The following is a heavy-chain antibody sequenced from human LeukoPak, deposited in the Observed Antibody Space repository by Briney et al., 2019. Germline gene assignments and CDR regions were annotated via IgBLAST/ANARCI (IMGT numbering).Heavy chain of an antibody. V-gene: IGHV3-21*01. D-gene: IGHD3-10*01. Sequence: RGSLRLSCAASGFTFSSYSMNWVRQAPGKGLEWVSSISSSSYIYYADSVKGRFTISRDNAKNSLYLQMNSLRAEDTAVYYCARGARVWFGELLYGGQGTLVTVSS. CDR1: GFTFSSYS. J-gene: IGHJ4*02. CDR3: ARGARVWFGELLY. CDR2: ISSSSYI.